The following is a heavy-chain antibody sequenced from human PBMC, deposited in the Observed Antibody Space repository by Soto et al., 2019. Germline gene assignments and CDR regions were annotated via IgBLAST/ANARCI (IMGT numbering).Heavy chain of an antibody. D-gene: IGHD3-10*01. Sequence: ASVKVSCKASGYTFTSYYMHWVRQAPGQGLEWMGIINPSGGSTSYAQKFQGRVTMTRDTSTSTVYMELSSLRSEDTAVYYCARKDYYGSGSYYNEMDYYYYGMDVWGQGTTVTVSS. CDR1: GYTFTSYY. V-gene: IGHV1-46*03. J-gene: IGHJ6*02. CDR2: INPSGGST. CDR3: ARKDYYGSGSYYNEMDYYYYGMDV.